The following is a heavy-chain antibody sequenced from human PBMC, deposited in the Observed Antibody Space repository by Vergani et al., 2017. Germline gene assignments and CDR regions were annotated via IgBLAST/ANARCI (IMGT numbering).Heavy chain of an antibody. V-gene: IGHV3-23*01. D-gene: IGHD3-22*01. Sequence: EVQLLESGGGLVQPGGSLRLSCAASGFTFSSYAMSWVRQAPGKGLEWVSAISGSGGSTYYADSVKGRFTISRDNSKNTLYLQMNSLRAEDTAVYYCAKDFWPAYYYDSSGPPIGYWGQGTLVTVSS. CDR3: AKDFWPAYYYDSSGPPIGY. CDR1: GFTFSSYA. CDR2: ISGSGGST. J-gene: IGHJ4*02.